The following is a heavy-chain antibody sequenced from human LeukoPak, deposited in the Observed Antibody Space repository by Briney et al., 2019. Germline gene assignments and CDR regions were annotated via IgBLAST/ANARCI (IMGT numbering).Heavy chain of an antibody. CDR1: GFSFGTFW. CDR2: LNTDGTST. Sequence: PGGSLRLSCAASGFSFGTFWMHWVRQAPGKGLEWVSRLNTDGTSTNYADSVKGRFTISRDNAKNTLYLQMNSLRAEDTSMYYCVRAPLMVRGITPPFDHWGQGTLVTVYS. V-gene: IGHV3-74*01. CDR3: VRAPLMVRGITPPFDH. J-gene: IGHJ4*02. D-gene: IGHD3-10*01.